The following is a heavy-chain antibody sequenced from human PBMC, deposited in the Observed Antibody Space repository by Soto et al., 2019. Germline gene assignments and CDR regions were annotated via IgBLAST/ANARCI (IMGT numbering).Heavy chain of an antibody. D-gene: IGHD3-10*01. Sequence: EVQLLESGGGLVQPGGSLRLSCAAAGFTFSSYGMSWVRQAPGQGLEWVSSISGGGGSTYYADSVKGRFTISRDNSKNTLYLHVSSLRAEDTAVYYCANRKDYGSGSYFPFDHWGQGTLVTVSS. CDR2: ISGGGGST. V-gene: IGHV3-23*01. CDR1: GFTFSSYG. CDR3: ANRKDYGSGSYFPFDH. J-gene: IGHJ4*02.